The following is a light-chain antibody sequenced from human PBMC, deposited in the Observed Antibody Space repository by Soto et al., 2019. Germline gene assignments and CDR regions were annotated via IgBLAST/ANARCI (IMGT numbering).Light chain of an antibody. CDR1: QSVSSY. CDR2: DAS. Sequence: EIVLTQSPATLSLSPGERATLSCRASQSVSSYLAWYQQKPGQAPRLLIYDASNRATGIPARFSGSGSGTDFTLTISSLEPEDFAVYYCQQRSNWPPLPVGGRTKVDIX. CDR3: QQRSNWPPLP. V-gene: IGKV3-11*01. J-gene: IGKJ4*01.